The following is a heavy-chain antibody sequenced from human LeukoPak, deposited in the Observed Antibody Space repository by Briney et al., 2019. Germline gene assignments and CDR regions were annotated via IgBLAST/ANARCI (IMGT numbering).Heavy chain of an antibody. J-gene: IGHJ4*02. V-gene: IGHV3-66*01. CDR3: AKDPPIVVVPAAMRPLDY. CDR1: GFTVSSNY. CDR2: IYPNGDA. Sequence: GGSLRLSCAASGFTVSSNYMSWVRQAPGKGLEWVSVIYPNGDAYYADSLKGRFTISRDTSKNTMYLQMNSLSAEDTAVYYCAKDPPIVVVPAAMRPLDYWGQGTLVTVSS. D-gene: IGHD2-2*01.